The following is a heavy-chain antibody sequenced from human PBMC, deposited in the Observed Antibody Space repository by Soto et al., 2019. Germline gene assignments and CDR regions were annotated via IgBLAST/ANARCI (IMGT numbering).Heavy chain of an antibody. J-gene: IGHJ5*02. CDR2: IYYSGST. V-gene: IGHV4-61*01. Sequence: SETLSLTCTVSGGSVSSGSYYWSWIRQPPGKGLEWIGYIYYSGSTNYNPSLKSRVTISVDTSKNQFSLKLSSVTAADTAVYYCARVGCYYDSSGYPNWFDPWGQGTLVTVS. D-gene: IGHD3-22*01. CDR3: ARVGCYYDSSGYPNWFDP. CDR1: GGSVSSGSYY.